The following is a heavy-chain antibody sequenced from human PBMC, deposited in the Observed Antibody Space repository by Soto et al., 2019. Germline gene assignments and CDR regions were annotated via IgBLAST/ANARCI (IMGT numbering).Heavy chain of an antibody. CDR3: ARAHYHDSSGPNGHAFDI. D-gene: IGHD3-22*01. V-gene: IGHV3-30-3*01. J-gene: IGHJ3*02. CDR1: EFTFSDCA. Sequence: GGSLRLSCAASEFTFSDCAMHWVRQAPGKGLEWVAVISDDGDKVFYADSMKDRLTISRDNSKSTLFLQLTSLGPEDTALYYCARAHYHDSSGPNGHAFDIWGQGTLVTVSS. CDR2: ISDDGDKV.